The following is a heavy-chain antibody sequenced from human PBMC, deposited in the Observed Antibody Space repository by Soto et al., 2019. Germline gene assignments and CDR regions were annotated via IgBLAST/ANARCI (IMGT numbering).Heavy chain of an antibody. CDR1: GFTFSSYG. CDR2: IWYDGSNK. J-gene: IGHJ4*02. D-gene: IGHD2-2*01. CDR3: AREPIPLVTSCYLGFCTGSELYYFDY. Sequence: GGSLRLSCAASGFTFSSYGMHWVRQAPGKGLEWVAVIWYDGSNKYYADSVKGRFTISRDNSKNTLYLQMNSLRAEDTAVYYCAREPIPLVTSCYLGFCTGSELYYFDYWGQGTLVTVSS. V-gene: IGHV3-33*01.